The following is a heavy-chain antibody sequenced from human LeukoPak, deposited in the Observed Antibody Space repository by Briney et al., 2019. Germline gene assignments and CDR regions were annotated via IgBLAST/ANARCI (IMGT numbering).Heavy chain of an antibody. CDR3: ARQGVTMTPRWFDP. CDR1: GGTFSSYA. D-gene: IGHD3-22*01. J-gene: IGHJ5*02. Sequence: SCKASGGTFSSYAMSWVRQAPGKGLEWVSAISGSGGSTYYADSVKGRFTISRDNSKNTLYLQMNSLRAEDTAVYYCARQGVTMTPRWFDPWGQGTLVTVSS. CDR2: ISGSGGST. V-gene: IGHV3-23*01.